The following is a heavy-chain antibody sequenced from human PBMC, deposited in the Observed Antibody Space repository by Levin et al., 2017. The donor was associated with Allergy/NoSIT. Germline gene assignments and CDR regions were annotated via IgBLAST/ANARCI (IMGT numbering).Heavy chain of an antibody. D-gene: IGHD6-13*01. CDR3: ARGRVPAAGTPFSGLTENDY. J-gene: IGHJ4*02. CDR1: GDSVSSNTAA. V-gene: IGHV6-1*01. Sequence: SQTLSLPCAISGDSVSSNTAAWTWIRQSPSRGLEWLGRTYYRSKWYNDYAVSVKSRITINPDTSKNQFSLQLNSVTPEDTAVYYCARGRVPAAGTPFSGLTENDYWGQGTLVTVSS. CDR2: TYYRSKWYN.